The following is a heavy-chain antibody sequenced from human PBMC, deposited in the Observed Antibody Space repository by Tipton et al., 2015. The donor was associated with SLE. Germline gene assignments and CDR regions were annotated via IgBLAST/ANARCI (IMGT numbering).Heavy chain of an antibody. V-gene: IGHV3-48*03. Sequence: GSLRLSCAASGFTFSSYEMNWVRQAPGKGLEWVSYISGSAGAIYYADSVKGRFTISRDNAKNSLYLQMNSLRAEDTAVYLCASSLVAASDTFDIWGQGTMVTASS. CDR2: ISGSAGAI. D-gene: IGHD2-15*01. CDR3: ASSLVAASDTFDI. CDR1: GFTFSSYE. J-gene: IGHJ3*02.